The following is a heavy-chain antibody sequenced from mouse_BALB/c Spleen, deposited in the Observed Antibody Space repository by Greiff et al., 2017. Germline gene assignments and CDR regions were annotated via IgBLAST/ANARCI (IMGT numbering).Heavy chain of an antibody. CDR3: AQAYYRYWYFDV. CDR1: GYTFTSYV. D-gene: IGHD2-14*01. CDR2: INSYNDGT. V-gene: IGHV1-14*01. J-gene: IGHJ1*01. Sequence: VQLQQSGPELVKPGASVKMSCKASGYTFTSYVMHWVKQKPGQGLEWIGYINSYNDGTKYNEKFKGKATLTSDKSSSTAYMELSSLTSEDSAVYYCAQAYYRYWYFDVWGAGTTVTVSS.